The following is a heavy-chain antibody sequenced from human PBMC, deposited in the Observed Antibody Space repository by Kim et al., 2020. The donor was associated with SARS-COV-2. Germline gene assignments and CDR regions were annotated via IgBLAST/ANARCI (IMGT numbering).Heavy chain of an antibody. CDR1: GDSVSSNSAA. CDR2: TYYRSKWYN. CDR3: ARLGAARWDYYYGMDV. V-gene: IGHV6-1*01. D-gene: IGHD1-26*01. Sequence: SQTLSLTCAISGDSVSSNSAAWNWIRQSPSRGLEWLGRTYYRSKWYNDYAVSVKSRITINPDTSKNQFSLQLNSVTPEDTAVYYCARLGAARWDYYYGMDVWGQGTTVTVSS. J-gene: IGHJ6*02.